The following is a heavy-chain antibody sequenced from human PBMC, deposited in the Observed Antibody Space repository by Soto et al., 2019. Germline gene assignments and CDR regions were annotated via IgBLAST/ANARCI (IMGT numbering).Heavy chain of an antibody. D-gene: IGHD2-2*01. CDR2: ISYDGSNK. Sequence: QVQLVESGGGVVQPGRSLRLSCAASGFTFSSYGMHWVRQAPGKGLEWVAVISYDGSNKYYADSVKGRFTISRENSKNTLYLQMNSLRAEDTAVYYCAKEEGVPAAMDLYYGMDVWGQGTTVTVSS. V-gene: IGHV3-30*18. CDR3: AKEEGVPAAMDLYYGMDV. J-gene: IGHJ6*02. CDR1: GFTFSSYG.